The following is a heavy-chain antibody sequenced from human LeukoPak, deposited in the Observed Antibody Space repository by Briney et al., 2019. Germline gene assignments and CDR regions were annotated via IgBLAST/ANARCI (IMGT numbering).Heavy chain of an antibody. J-gene: IGHJ4*02. Sequence: ASVKVSCKVSGYTLTELSMHWVRQAHGKGLEWMGGFDPEDGETIYAQKFQGRVTMTEDTSTDTAYMELSSLRSEDTAVYYCATGRKWATAMVFFDYWGQGTLVTVSS. CDR1: GYTLTELS. CDR3: ATGRKWATAMVFFDY. D-gene: IGHD5-18*01. V-gene: IGHV1-24*01. CDR2: FDPEDGET.